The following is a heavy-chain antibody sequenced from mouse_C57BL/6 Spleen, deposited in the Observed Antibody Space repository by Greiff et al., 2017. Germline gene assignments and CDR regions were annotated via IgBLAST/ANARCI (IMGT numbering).Heavy chain of an antibody. CDR2: IHPNSGST. Sequence: VQLQQPGAELVKPGASVKLSCKASGYTFTSYWMHWVKQRPGQGLEWIGMIHPNSGSTNYNEKFKSKATLTVDTSSSTAYMQLSSLTSEDSAVYYCARSRGNYGMDYWGQGTSVTVSS. CDR3: ARSRGNYGMDY. J-gene: IGHJ4*01. D-gene: IGHD1-1*02. CDR1: GYTFTSYW. V-gene: IGHV1-64*01.